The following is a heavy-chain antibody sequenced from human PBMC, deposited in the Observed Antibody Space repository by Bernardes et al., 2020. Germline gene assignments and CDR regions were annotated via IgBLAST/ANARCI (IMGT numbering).Heavy chain of an antibody. V-gene: IGHV3-9*01. CDR3: AKLAGGNYWVSDY. Sequence: SLRLSCGASGFTFDDYAMHWVRQAPGKGLEWVSGISWNSGSIDYADSVKGRFTISRDNAKNSLYLQMNSLRAEDTALYYCAKLAGGNYWVSDYWGQGTLVTVSS. CDR1: GFTFDDYA. CDR2: ISWNSGSI. D-gene: IGHD1-26*01. J-gene: IGHJ4*02.